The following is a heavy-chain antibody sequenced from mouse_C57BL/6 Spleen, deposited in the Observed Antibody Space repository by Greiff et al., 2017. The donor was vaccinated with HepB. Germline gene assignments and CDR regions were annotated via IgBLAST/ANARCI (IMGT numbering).Heavy chain of an antibody. V-gene: IGHV1-55*01. J-gene: IGHJ2*01. CDR2: IYPGSGST. CDR1: GYTFTSYW. Sequence: QVQLKQPGAELVKPGASVKMSCKASGYTFTSYWITWVKQRPGQGLEWIGDIYPGSGSTNYNEKFKSKATLTVDTSSSTAYMQLSSLTSEDSAVYYCARRSITTVVDPYFDYWGQGTTLTVSS. CDR3: ARRSITTVVDPYFDY. D-gene: IGHD1-1*01.